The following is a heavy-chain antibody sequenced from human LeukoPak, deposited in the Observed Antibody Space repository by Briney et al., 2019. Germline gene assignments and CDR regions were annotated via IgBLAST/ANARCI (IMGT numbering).Heavy chain of an antibody. CDR1: RFTFSSYG. V-gene: IGHV3-30*02. CDR2: IRYDGSNK. CDR3: AKDHYRSTYFDY. D-gene: IGHD3-10*01. J-gene: IGHJ4*02. Sequence: GGSLRLSCAASRFTFSSYGMHWVRQAPGKGLEWVAFIRYDGSNKYYADSVKGRFTISRDNSKNTLYLQMNILRAEDTAVYYCAKDHYRSTYFDYWRQGTLVTVSS.